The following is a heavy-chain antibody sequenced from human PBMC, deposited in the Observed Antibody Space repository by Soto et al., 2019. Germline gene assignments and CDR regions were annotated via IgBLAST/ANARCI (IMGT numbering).Heavy chain of an antibody. CDR2: IYFSGST. V-gene: IGHV4-39*01. Sequence: ETLSLTCSVSGVSISNTSYYWGWIRQPPGKGLEWVGTIYFSGSTFYNPSLKSRVTISIDTSKNQFSLRLSSVTAADTAVYYCARHGSYWGQGTLVTVSS. J-gene: IGHJ4*02. CDR3: ARHGSY. CDR1: GVSISNTSYY.